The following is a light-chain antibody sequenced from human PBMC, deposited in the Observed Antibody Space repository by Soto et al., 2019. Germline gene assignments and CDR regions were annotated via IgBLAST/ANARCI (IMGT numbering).Light chain of an antibody. CDR2: GNS. J-gene: IGLJ3*02. CDR3: QSYDSSLSAL. V-gene: IGLV1-40*01. CDR1: SYNIGAGYD. Sequence: QSVLTQPPSVSGAPGQRVTISCTGSSYNIGAGYDVHWYQQLPGTAPKLLIYGNSNRHSGVPDRFSGSKSGTSASLAITGLQAEDEADYYGQSYDSSLSALFGGGTKLTVL.